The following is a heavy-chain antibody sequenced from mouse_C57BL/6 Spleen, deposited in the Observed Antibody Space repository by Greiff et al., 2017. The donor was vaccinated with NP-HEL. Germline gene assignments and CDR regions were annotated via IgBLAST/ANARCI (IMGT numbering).Heavy chain of an antibody. CDR2: IDPSDSYT. J-gene: IGHJ2*01. CDR1: GYTFTSYW. D-gene: IGHD1-1*01. V-gene: IGHV1-59*01. CDR3: ARKGYGSSYVFDY. Sequence: VQLQQPGAELVRPGTSVKLSCKASGYTFTSYWMHWVKQRPGQGLEWIGVIDPSDSYTNYNQKFKGKATLTVDTSSSTAYMQLSSLTSEDSAVYYCARKGYGSSYVFDYWGQGTTLTVSS.